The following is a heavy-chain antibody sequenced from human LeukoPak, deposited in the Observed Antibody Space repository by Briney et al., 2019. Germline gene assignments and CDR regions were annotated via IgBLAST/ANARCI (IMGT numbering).Heavy chain of an antibody. D-gene: IGHD2-2*01. Sequence: GGSLRLSCGASGFTFSTYAMSWVRQAPEKGLEWVSAITASGANTYYAGSVKGRFTISRDNSKNTLYLQMNSLRAEDTAVYYCAKDPYCTSASCYPDSWGQGTLVTVSS. V-gene: IGHV3-23*01. CDR2: ITASGANT. CDR1: GFTFSTYA. CDR3: AKDPYCTSASCYPDS. J-gene: IGHJ4*02.